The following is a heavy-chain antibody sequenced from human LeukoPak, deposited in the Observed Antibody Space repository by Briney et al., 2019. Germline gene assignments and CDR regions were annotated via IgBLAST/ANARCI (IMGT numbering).Heavy chain of an antibody. CDR3: ARNVVVVQAATHYVMDF. Sequence: SETLSLTCAVSGGSFSDYFWGWIRQPPGKGLEWIGEINHSGRTYYNPSLKSRVTISVDTSKNQFSLNLSSVPAADAAVYYCARNVVVVQAATHYVMDFGGQGPRVTASS. CDR1: GGSFSDYF. D-gene: IGHD2-2*01. CDR2: INHSGRT. V-gene: IGHV4-34*01. J-gene: IGHJ6*02.